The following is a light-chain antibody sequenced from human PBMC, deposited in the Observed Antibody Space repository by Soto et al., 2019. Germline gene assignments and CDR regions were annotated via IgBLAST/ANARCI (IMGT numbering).Light chain of an antibody. Sequence: EIVLTQSPGTLSLSPGEGATLSCRASQSVSSSYLACYQQRPGQAPRLLIYGASSRATGIPDRFSGSGSGTDFTLTISRLEPEDFAVYYCQQYSTSPVYTFGQGTKVDTK. CDR1: QSVSSSY. V-gene: IGKV3-20*01. J-gene: IGKJ2*01. CDR3: QQYSTSPVYT. CDR2: GAS.